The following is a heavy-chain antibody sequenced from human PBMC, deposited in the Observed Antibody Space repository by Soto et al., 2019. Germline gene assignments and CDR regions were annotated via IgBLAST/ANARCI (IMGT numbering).Heavy chain of an antibody. CDR2: MNPNSGHT. CDR3: VRNTGSRDCSGGTCYENWFDP. Sequence: QVQLVQSGAEVKKPGASVKVSCKASGYTFTYYDINCVRQATGQGLEWMGWMNPNSGHTGYAQKFQGRVTMTRDTSISTAYMELSSLRSEDTAVYYCVRNTGSRDCSGGTCYENWFDPWGQGTLVTVSS. CDR1: GYTFTYYD. J-gene: IGHJ5*02. V-gene: IGHV1-8*01. D-gene: IGHD2-15*01.